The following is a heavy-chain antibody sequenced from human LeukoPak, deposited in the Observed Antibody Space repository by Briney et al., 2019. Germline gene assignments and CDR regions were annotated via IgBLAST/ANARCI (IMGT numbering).Heavy chain of an antibody. V-gene: IGHV2-5*02. J-gene: IGHJ5*02. CDR3: ACGQGLRAWFDP. Sequence: GPTLVNPTETLTLTCTFSGFALTTSGVGVGWIRQPPGKGREWLALIYGDDDKRYSPSLNNRLTITKDTSKNQVVLRMTNMDPEDTGTFYCACGQGLRAWFDPWGQGTLVSVSS. CDR1: GFALTTSGVG. CDR2: IYGDDDK. D-gene: IGHD3-10*01.